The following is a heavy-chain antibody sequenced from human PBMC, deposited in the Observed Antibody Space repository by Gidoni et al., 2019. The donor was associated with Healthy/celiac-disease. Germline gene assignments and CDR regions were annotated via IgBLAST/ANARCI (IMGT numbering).Heavy chain of an antibody. Sequence: EVQLLESGGGLVQPGGSLRLSCAASGFTFSSYAMSWVRQAPGKGLEWVSAISGSGGSTYYADSVKGRFTISRDNSKNTLYLQMNSLRAEDTAVYYCAKGPTAYVLSWSYFDYWGQGTLVTVSS. D-gene: IGHD2-8*02. CDR1: GFTFSSYA. J-gene: IGHJ4*02. V-gene: IGHV3-23*01. CDR3: AKGPTAYVLSWSYFDY. CDR2: ISGSGGST.